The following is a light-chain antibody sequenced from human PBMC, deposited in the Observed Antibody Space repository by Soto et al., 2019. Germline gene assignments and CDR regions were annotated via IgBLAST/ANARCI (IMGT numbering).Light chain of an antibody. J-gene: IGKJ2*01. CDR3: QQYGSSPYT. V-gene: IGKV3-20*01. CDR2: GAS. Sequence: EIVSTQSPGTLSLSPGEGATLSCRASQSVSSSFLAWYQQKPGQAPRLLIYGASSRATGIPDRFSGSGSGTDFTLTISRLEPEDFAVYYCQQYGSSPYTFGQGTKLEIK. CDR1: QSVSSSF.